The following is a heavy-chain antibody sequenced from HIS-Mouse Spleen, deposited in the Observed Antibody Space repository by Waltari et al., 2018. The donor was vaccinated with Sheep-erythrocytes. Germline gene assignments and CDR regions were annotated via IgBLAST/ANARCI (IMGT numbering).Heavy chain of an antibody. D-gene: IGHD3-3*01. CDR2: ISWNSGSI. V-gene: IGHV3-9*01. CDR1: GLTFDDYA. CDR3: AKDGPSYYDFWSGFDY. Sequence: EVQLVESRGGLVQLGRCMRLSCGVSGLTFDDYAMHWVRQAPGKGLEWVSGISWNSGSIGYADSVKGRFTISRDNAKNSLYLQMNSLRAEDTALYYCAKDGPSYYDFWSGFDYWGQGTLVTVSS. J-gene: IGHJ4*02.